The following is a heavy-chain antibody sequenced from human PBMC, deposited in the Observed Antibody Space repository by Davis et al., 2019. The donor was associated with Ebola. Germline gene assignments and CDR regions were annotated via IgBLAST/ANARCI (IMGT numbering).Heavy chain of an antibody. D-gene: IGHD3-22*01. J-gene: IGHJ4*02. CDR1: GFTFSSYA. CDR2: ISGSGGST. Sequence: PGGSLRLSCAASGFTFSSYAMSWVRQAPGKGLEWVSAISGSGGSTYYADSVKGRFTISRDNSKNTLYLQMNSLRAEDTAVYYCAKDQPGGYYYDSSGEGPFDYWGQGTLVTVSS. CDR3: AKDQPGGYYYDSSGEGPFDY. V-gene: IGHV3-23*01.